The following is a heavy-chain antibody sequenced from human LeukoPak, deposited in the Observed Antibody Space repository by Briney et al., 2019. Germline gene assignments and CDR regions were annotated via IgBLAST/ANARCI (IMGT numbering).Heavy chain of an antibody. CDR2: VYQSGTT. CDR1: GDSISSGHY. V-gene: IGHV4-38-2*02. CDR3: ARGYCSGGSCYSYYYYNYMDV. D-gene: IGHD2-15*01. J-gene: IGHJ6*03. Sequence: SETLSLTCTVSGDSISSGHYWGWIRQPPGKGLECIGSVYQSGTTYYNPSLKSRVTISVDTSKNQFSLKLSSVTAADTAVYYCARGYCSGGSCYSYYYYNYMDVWGKGTTVTVSS.